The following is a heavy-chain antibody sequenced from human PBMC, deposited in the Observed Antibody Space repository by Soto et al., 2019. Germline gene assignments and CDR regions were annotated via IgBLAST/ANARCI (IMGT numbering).Heavy chain of an antibody. D-gene: IGHD5-12*01. J-gene: IGHJ4*02. CDR3: AIVRGYSGYDLLDY. V-gene: IGHV3-21*01. Sequence: PGGSLRLSCAASGFTFSSYSMNLVRQAPGKGLEWVSSISSSSSYIYYADSVKGRFTISRDNAKNSLFLQMNSLRAEDTAVYYCAIVRGYSGYDLLDYWGQGTMLTVSS. CDR2: ISSSSSYI. CDR1: GFTFSSYS.